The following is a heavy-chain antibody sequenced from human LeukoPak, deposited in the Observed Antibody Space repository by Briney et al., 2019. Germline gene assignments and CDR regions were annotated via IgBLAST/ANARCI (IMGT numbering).Heavy chain of an antibody. J-gene: IGHJ4*02. CDR1: GYTFTCYY. V-gene: IGHV1-2*02. Sequence: ASVKVSCKASGYTFTCYYMHWVRQAPGQGLEWMGWINPNSGGTNYAQKFQGRVTMTRDTSISTAYMELSRLRSDDTAVYYCARGDYYDSSGYYFLDYWGQGTLVTVSS. CDR3: ARGDYYDSSGYYFLDY. D-gene: IGHD3-22*01. CDR2: INPNSGGT.